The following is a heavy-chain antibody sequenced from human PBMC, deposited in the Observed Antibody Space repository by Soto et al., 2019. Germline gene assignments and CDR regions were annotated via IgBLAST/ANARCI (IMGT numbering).Heavy chain of an antibody. CDR1: GGSFSGYY. D-gene: IGHD3-3*01. CDR3: ARGEAYYDFWSGSNWFDP. V-gene: IGHV4-34*01. CDR2: INHSGST. Sequence: SETLSLTCAVYGGSFSGYYWSWIRQPPGKGLEWIGEINHSGSTNYNPSLKSRVTISVDTSKNQFSLKLSSVTAADTAVYYCARGEAYYDFWSGSNWFDPWGQGTLVTVSS. J-gene: IGHJ5*02.